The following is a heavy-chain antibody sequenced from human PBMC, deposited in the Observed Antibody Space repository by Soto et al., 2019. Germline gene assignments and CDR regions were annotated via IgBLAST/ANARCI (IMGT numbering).Heavy chain of an antibody. V-gene: IGHV3-48*01. CDR1: GFTFSSYS. CDR3: ARERRVRGGWFDP. CDR2: ISSSSSTI. Sequence: EVQLVESGGGLVQPGGSLRLSCAASGFTFSSYSMNWVRQAPGKGREWVSYISSSSSTIYYADSVKGRFTISRDNAKNSLYLPMNSLRAEDTAVYSCARERRVRGGWFDPWGQGTLVTVSS. J-gene: IGHJ5*02. D-gene: IGHD3-10*01.